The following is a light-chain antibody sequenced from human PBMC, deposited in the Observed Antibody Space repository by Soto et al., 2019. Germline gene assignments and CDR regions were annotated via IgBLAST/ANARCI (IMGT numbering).Light chain of an antibody. J-gene: IGLJ3*02. CDR1: NSDVGKYDF. CDR3: CSYTSSETVV. CDR2: EVN. V-gene: IGLV2-23*02. Sequence: QSALTQPASVSGTPGQSITISCTGTNSDVGKYDFVSWYQHYPDKAPKFIIYEVNTRPSGVSHRFSGSKSGSTASLTISGLQAEDEAHYYCCSYTSSETVVFGGGTKVTVL.